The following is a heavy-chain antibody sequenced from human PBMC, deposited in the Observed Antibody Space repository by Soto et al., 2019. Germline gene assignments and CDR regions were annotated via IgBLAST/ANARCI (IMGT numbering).Heavy chain of an antibody. J-gene: IGHJ6*02. CDR1: GYTFTSYD. CDR3: ARAQWELPRKVVRYYGMDV. D-gene: IGHD1-26*01. CDR2: MNPNSGNT. Sequence: GASVKVSSKASGYTFTSYDINWVRQATGQGLEWMGWMNPNSGNTGYAQKFQGRVTMTRNTSISTAYMELSSLRSEDTAVYYCARAQWELPRKVVRYYGMDVWGQGTTVTVSS. V-gene: IGHV1-8*01.